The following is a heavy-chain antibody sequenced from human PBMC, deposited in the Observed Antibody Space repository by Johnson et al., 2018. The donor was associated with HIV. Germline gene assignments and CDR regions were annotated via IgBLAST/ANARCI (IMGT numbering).Heavy chain of an antibody. D-gene: IGHD4-23*01. CDR1: GFTFDDYA. J-gene: IGHJ3*02. V-gene: IGHV3-43D*03. CDR2: INWDGDST. Sequence: VQLVESGGGVVRPGGSLRLSCAASGFTFDDYAMHWVRQAPGKGLEWVSLINWDGDSTYYADSVKGRFTISRDNSKNTLYLQMNSLRAGDTAVYYCARGDYGGNLDAFDIWGQGTMVTVSS. CDR3: ARGDYGGNLDAFDI.